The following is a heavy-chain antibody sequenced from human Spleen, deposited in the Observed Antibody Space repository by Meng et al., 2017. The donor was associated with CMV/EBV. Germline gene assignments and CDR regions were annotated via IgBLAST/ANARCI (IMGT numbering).Heavy chain of an antibody. D-gene: IGHD6-19*01. CDR2: INPHTGTT. V-gene: IGHV1-2*02. Sequence: SGYAFSACFIDWVRQAPGQGLEWMGWINPHTGTTHYAQNFQGRVTMTRDTSISTVYMELTHLRSDDTAVYYCARDRDSSGWYIFDYWGQGSLVTVSS. CDR3: ARDRDSSGWYIFDY. CDR1: GYAFSACF. J-gene: IGHJ4*02.